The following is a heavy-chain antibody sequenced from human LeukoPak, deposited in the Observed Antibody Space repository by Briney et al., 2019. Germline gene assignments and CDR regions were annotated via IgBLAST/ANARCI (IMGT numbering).Heavy chain of an antibody. CDR2: ISAHYGNT. V-gene: IGHV1-18*01. J-gene: IGHJ4*02. Sequence: ASVKVSCKASGYTFTSYGITWVRQAPGQGLEWMGWISAHYGNTNYAQKFQGRLTMTTDTSTNTAHMELRSLRPDDTAVYFCARDFFHGHCSGLTCFLLDSWGQGSLVTVSS. CDR3: ARDFFHGHCSGLTCFLLDS. CDR1: GYTFTSYG. D-gene: IGHD2-15*01.